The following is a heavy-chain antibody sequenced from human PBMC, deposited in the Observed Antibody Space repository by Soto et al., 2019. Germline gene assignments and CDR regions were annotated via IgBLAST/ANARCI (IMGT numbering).Heavy chain of an antibody. CDR3: ARDRRFGVLITMVRGVIKYMDV. D-gene: IGHD3-10*01. Sequence: QVPLVQSGAEVKKPGASVKVSCKASGYTFTSYGISWVRQAPGQGLEWMGWISAYNGNTNYAQKLQGRVTMTTDTSTSTAYMELRSLRSDDTAVYYCARDRRFGVLITMVRGVIKYMDVWGQGTTVTVSS. CDR1: GYTFTSYG. J-gene: IGHJ6*02. V-gene: IGHV1-18*04. CDR2: ISAYNGNT.